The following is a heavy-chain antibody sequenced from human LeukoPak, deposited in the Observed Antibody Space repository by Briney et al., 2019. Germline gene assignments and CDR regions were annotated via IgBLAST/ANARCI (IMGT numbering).Heavy chain of an antibody. D-gene: IGHD6-13*01. CDR2: ISYDGSNR. V-gene: IGHV3-30*03. CDR3: ARGTLKAAATDFDY. J-gene: IGHJ4*02. CDR1: GFTFSRYG. Sequence: GRSLRLSCAASGFTFSRYGTHWVRQAPDKGLEWVAVISYDGSNRYYADSVKGRFTISRDNSKNSLYLQMNSLRAEDTALYYCARGTLKAAATDFDYWGQGTLVTVSS.